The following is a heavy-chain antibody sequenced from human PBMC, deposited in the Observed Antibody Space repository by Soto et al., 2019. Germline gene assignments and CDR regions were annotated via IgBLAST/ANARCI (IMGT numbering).Heavy chain of an antibody. Sequence: GGSLRLSCAASGFTFSSYAMSWVRQAPGKGLEWVSAISGSGGSTYYADSVKGRFTISRDNATNPLYLQMNSLRAEDTAVYYCARDVGPTDYWGQGTLVTVSS. CDR3: ARDVGPTDY. CDR2: ISGSGGST. V-gene: IGHV3-23*01. J-gene: IGHJ4*02. CDR1: GFTFSSYA.